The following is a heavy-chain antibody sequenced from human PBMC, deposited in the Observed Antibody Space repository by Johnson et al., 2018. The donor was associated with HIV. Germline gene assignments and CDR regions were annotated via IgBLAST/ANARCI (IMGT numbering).Heavy chain of an antibody. CDR1: GFTFNSYA. D-gene: IGHD1-26*01. Sequence: QVQLVESGGGVVQAGRSLRLSCAASGFTFNSYATHWVSQAPCKGLEWVAVISYAGSDTYYADSVTGRFPISSDNSQKTLYMQMNSLRAEDTAVYYGARGRSRQAYSGNYDDAFDIWGQVTMVTVSS. CDR3: ARGRSRQAYSGNYDDAFDI. CDR2: ISYAGSDT. V-gene: IGHV3-30*04. J-gene: IGHJ3*02.